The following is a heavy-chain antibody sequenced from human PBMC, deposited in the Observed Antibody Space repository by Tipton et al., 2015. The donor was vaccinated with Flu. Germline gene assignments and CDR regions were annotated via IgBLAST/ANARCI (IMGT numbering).Heavy chain of an antibody. CDR3: ARRNYCSGSYCLDY. J-gene: IGHJ4*02. D-gene: IGHD3-10*01. CDR1: GGSLSGYY. Sequence: LRLSCAVSGGSLSGYYWNWIRQPAGKRLEWIGRIYSSGSTNYSPSLKSRVTISLDTSKNQFSLKLSSVTAADTAVYYCARRNYCSGSYCLDYWGQGTLVTVSS. CDR2: IYSSGST. V-gene: IGHV4-4*07.